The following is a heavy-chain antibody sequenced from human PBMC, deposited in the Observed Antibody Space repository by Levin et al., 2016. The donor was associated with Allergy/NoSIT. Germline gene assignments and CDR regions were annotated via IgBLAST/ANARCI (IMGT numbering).Heavy chain of an antibody. Sequence: SETLSLTCTVSGGSISSYYWSWIRQPPGKGLEWIGYIYYGGNTKYNPSFQGRVSISADTSKNQFFLKLTSVTAADTAIYSCARQTGGYESFDHWGQGVRVTVSS. CDR3: ARQTGGYESFDH. D-gene: IGHD5-12*01. J-gene: IGHJ4*02. V-gene: IGHV4-59*08. CDR2: IYYGGNT. CDR1: GGSISSYY.